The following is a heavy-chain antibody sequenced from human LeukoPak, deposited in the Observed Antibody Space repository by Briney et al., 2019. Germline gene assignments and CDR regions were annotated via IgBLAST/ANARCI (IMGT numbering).Heavy chain of an antibody. J-gene: IGHJ4*02. CDR3: AKRSRLGYGSGFDY. Sequence: GSLRLSCAASGFTFSSYGMSWVRQAPGKGLEWVSAISGSGGSTYYADSVKGRFTISRDNSKNTLYLQMNSLRAEDTAVYYCAKRSRLGYGSGFDYWGQGTLVTVSS. CDR1: GFTFSSYG. CDR2: ISGSGGST. V-gene: IGHV3-23*01. D-gene: IGHD3-10*01.